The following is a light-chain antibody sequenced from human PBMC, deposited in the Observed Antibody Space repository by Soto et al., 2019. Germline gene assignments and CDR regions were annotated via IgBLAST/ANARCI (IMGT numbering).Light chain of an antibody. Sequence: EIVLTQSPATLSLSPGERATLSCRASQSVSSYLAWYQQNPGQAPNLLIYDASNRATGIPARFSGSGSGTDFTLTISSLEPEDFAVYYCQQRSNWPVTFGQGTKVEIK. CDR2: DAS. CDR3: QQRSNWPVT. J-gene: IGKJ1*01. CDR1: QSVSSY. V-gene: IGKV3-11*01.